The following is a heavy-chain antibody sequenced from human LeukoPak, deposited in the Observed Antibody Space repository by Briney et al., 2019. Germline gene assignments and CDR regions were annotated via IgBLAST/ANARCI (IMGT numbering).Heavy chain of an antibody. CDR1: GFTFNSYG. Sequence: GGSLRLSCAASGFTFNSYGMHWVRQAPGKGLEWVAVIWYDGSNKYYADSVKGRFTISRDNSKSTLYPQMNSLRAEDTAVYYCARDPQSDYGDWGQGTLVTVSS. CDR3: ARDPQSDYGD. V-gene: IGHV3-33*01. CDR2: IWYDGSNK. D-gene: IGHD4-17*01. J-gene: IGHJ4*02.